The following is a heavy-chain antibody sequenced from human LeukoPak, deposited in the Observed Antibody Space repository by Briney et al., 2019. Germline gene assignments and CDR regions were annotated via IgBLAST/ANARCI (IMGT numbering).Heavy chain of an antibody. Sequence: GGSLRLSCAASGFTFDSHAMAWVRQAPGAGLEWVSGITGNGFETFYADPVRGRFTISRDNSKNTLYLQMDSLRAEDTAVYYCAKASYSGYDFFDYWGQGTLVTVSS. V-gene: IGHV3-23*01. CDR1: GFTFDSHA. CDR2: ITGNGFET. D-gene: IGHD5-12*01. J-gene: IGHJ4*02. CDR3: AKASYSGYDFFDY.